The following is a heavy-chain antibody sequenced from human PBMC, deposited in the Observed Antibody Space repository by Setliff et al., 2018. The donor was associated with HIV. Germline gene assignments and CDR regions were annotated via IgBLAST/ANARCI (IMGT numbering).Heavy chain of an antibody. Sequence: LSLTCAVYSGSFSGYRWTWIRQPPGKGLEWIGEINHRGSTTYNPSLRSRVTISVDTSKNQFSLKLNSVTAADTAVYYCARGDYYDSTGYEDLDSWGRGTLVTVS. CDR1: SGSFSGYR. D-gene: IGHD3-22*01. CDR2: INHRGST. V-gene: IGHV4-34*01. J-gene: IGHJ4*02. CDR3: ARGDYYDSTGYEDLDS.